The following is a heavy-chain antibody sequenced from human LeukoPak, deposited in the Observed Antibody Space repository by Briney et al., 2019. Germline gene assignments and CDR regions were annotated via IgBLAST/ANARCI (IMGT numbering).Heavy chain of an antibody. J-gene: IGHJ6*03. D-gene: IGHD1-1*01. CDR3: ARVFPTGHYYYMDV. Sequence: SGTLSLTCAVSGYSISSGYNWGWIRQPPGKGLEWIGSIYHSGSTYYNPSLKSRVTISVDTSKNQFSLKLSSVTAGDTAVYYCARVFPTGHYYYMDVWGKGTTVTVSS. CDR2: IYHSGST. CDR1: GYSISSGYN. V-gene: IGHV4-38-2*01.